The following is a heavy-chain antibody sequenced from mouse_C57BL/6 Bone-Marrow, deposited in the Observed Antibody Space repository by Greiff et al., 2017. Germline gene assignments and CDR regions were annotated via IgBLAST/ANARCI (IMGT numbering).Heavy chain of an antibody. Sequence: QVQLQQSGPELVKPGASVKISCKASGYAFSSSWMNWVKQRPGKGLEWIGRIDPGDGDTNYNGKFKGKATLTADKSSSTAYMQLSSLTSEDSAVYFCARRTTVPMWYFDYWGQGTTLTVSS. CDR3: ARRTTVPMWYFDY. J-gene: IGHJ2*01. V-gene: IGHV1-82*01. CDR1: GYAFSSSW. D-gene: IGHD1-1*01. CDR2: IDPGDGDT.